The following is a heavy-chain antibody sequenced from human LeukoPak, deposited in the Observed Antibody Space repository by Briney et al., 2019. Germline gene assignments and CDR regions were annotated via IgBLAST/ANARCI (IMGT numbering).Heavy chain of an antibody. CDR1: GSTFSSYA. Sequence: QPGGSPRLSCAASGSTFSSYAMSWVRQAPGKGLEWVSAISGSGGSTYYADSVKGRFTISRDNSKNTLYLQMNSLRAEDTAVYYCAKDHRQWLVRGGADYWGQGTLVTVSS. CDR2: ISGSGGST. CDR3: AKDHRQWLVRGGADY. J-gene: IGHJ4*02. V-gene: IGHV3-23*01. D-gene: IGHD6-19*01.